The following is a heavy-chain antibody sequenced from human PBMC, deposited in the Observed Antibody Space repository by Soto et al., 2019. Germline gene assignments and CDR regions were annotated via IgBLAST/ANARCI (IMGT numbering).Heavy chain of an antibody. CDR1: GFTFSSYA. CDR2: ISSGGGNT. CDR3: AKATSSDYYYELDY. Sequence: PGGSLRLSCAASGFTFSSYAMTWVRQAPGKGLEWVSGISSGGGNTYYADAVKGRLTVSRDNSKNTLYLQMDRLRADDTALYYCAKATSSDYYYELDYWGQGTLVTVSS. V-gene: IGHV3-23*01. J-gene: IGHJ4*02. D-gene: IGHD3-22*01.